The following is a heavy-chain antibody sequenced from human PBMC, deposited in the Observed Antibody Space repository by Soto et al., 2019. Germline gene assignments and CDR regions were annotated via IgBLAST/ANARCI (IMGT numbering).Heavy chain of an antibody. V-gene: IGHV3-23*01. J-gene: IGHJ4*02. CDR3: AKEAFGAAAKGRSRHFDY. CDR2: ISGST. CDR1: GFTFSSYA. D-gene: IGHD3-16*01. Sequence: EVQLLESGGGLEQPGGSLRLSCVASGFTFSSYAMTWVRQAPGKGLEWVSSISGSTYYADSVKGRFTISRDNSKNTLYRQMKSRRVDGTAVYYCAKEAFGAAAKGRSRHFDYWGQGTLVTVSS.